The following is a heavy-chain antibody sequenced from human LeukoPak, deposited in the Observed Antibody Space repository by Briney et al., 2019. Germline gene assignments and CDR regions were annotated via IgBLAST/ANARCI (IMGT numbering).Heavy chain of an antibody. D-gene: IGHD3-22*01. Sequence: PGGSLRLSCAASGFTFDDYAMHWVRHAPGKGLEWVSGISWNSGSIGYADSVKGRFTISRDNAKNSLYLQMNSLRAEDTALYYCAKVYDSSGQDAFDIWGQGTMVTVSS. V-gene: IGHV3-9*01. CDR3: AKVYDSSGQDAFDI. CDR1: GFTFDDYA. J-gene: IGHJ3*02. CDR2: ISWNSGSI.